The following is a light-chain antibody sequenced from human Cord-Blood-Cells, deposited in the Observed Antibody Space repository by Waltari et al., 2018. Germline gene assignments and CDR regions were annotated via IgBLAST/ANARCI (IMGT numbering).Light chain of an antibody. J-gene: IGKJ2*01. CDR1: HSVSHN. CDR3: QQYNNWSYT. CDR2: GAS. V-gene: IGKV3-15*01. Sequence: EIVMTQSPATLSVSPGEKATFSGRAGHSVSHNLAWYQQKPGQAPRLLLYGASTRATGIPARFSGSGSGTEFTLTISSLQSEDFAVYYCQQYNNWSYTFGQGTKLEIK.